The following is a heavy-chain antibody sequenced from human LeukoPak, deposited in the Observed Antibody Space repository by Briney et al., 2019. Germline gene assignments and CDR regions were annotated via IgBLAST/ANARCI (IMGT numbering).Heavy chain of an antibody. J-gene: IGHJ3*02. CDR2: IYHSGST. CDR1: GGSISSGGYY. V-gene: IGHV4-30-2*01. D-gene: IGHD3-10*01. Sequence: SQTLSLTCTVSGGSISSGGYYWSWIRQPPGKGLEWIGYIYHSGSTYYNPSLKSRVTISVDRSKNQFSLKLSSVTAADTAVYYCARDVGWEFGEFHAFDIWGQGTMVTVSS. CDR3: ARDVGWEFGEFHAFDI.